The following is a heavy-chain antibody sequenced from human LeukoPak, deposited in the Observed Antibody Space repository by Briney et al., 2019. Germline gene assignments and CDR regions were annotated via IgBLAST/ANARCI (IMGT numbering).Heavy chain of an antibody. J-gene: IGHJ4*02. D-gene: IGHD4-23*01. CDR3: ARNRSLPH. V-gene: IGHV3-7*01. Sequence: GGSLRLSCAASGFTFRNYWMSWVRQAPGQGLEWVANIKQDGSGKYYVDSVKGRFTISRDNAKNSLYLQMNSLRAEDTAVYYCARNRSLPHWGQGILVTVSS. CDR1: GFTFRNYW. CDR2: IKQDGSGK.